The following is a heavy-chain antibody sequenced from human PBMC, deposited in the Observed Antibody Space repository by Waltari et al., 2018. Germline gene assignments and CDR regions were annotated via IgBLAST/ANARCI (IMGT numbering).Heavy chain of an antibody. CDR1: GASISCRHYY. J-gene: IGHJ5*02. Sequence: QVQLQESGPGLVKPSETLSLICSFSGASISCRHYYRGWIRQPPGKGLEWIGSISYSGTTYYNPSLKSRLTISVDTSKNQFSLRLSSLTAADTAVYYCARSPGIALPDHLEENWFDPWGQGTLVTVSS. V-gene: IGHV4-39*01. CDR3: ARSPGIALPDHLEENWFDP. CDR2: ISYSGTT. D-gene: IGHD6-13*01.